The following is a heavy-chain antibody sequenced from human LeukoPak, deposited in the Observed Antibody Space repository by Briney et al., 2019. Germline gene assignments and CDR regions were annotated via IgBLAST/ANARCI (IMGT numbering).Heavy chain of an antibody. D-gene: IGHD6-13*01. CDR2: IYYSGST. CDR1: GGSISSYY. Sequence: SETLSLTCTVSGGSISSYYWSWIRQPPGKGLEWIGYIYYSGSTNYNPSLKSRVTISVDTSKNQFSLKLSSVTAADTAVYYCARTRAAAGEDYYYYYGMDVWGQGTRSPSP. CDR3: ARTRAAAGEDYYYYYGMDV. J-gene: IGHJ6*02. V-gene: IGHV4-59*01.